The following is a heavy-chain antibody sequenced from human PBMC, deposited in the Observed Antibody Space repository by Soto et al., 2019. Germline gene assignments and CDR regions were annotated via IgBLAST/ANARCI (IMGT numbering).Heavy chain of an antibody. CDR1: GYTFTSYD. D-gene: IGHD4-4*01. CDR3: ARGPDRMTTVNHSWFDP. J-gene: IGHJ5*02. Sequence: ASVKVSCKASGYTFTSYDINWVRQATGQGLEWKGWMNPNSGNTGYAQKFQGRVTMTRNTSISTAYMELSSLRSEDTAVYYCARGPDRMTTVNHSWFDPWGQGTLVTVSS. CDR2: MNPNSGNT. V-gene: IGHV1-8*01.